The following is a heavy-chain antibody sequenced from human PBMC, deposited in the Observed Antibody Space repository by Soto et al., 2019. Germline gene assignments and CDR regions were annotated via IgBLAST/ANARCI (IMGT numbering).Heavy chain of an antibody. J-gene: IGHJ4*02. CDR3: AKDPKKYSSSSLGALPFDY. V-gene: IGHV3-23*01. CDR1: GFTFSSYA. D-gene: IGHD6-6*01. Sequence: GGSLRLSCAASGFTFSSYAMSWVRQAPGKGLEWVSAISGSGGSTYYADSVKGRFTISRDNSKNTLYLQMNSLRAEDTAVYYCAKDPKKYSSSSLGALPFDYWGQGTLVTVSS. CDR2: ISGSGGST.